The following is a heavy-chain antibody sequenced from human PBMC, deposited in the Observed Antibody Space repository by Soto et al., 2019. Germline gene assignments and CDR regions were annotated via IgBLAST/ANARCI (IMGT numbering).Heavy chain of an antibody. V-gene: IGHV1-2*04. CDR3: ARDCSSTSCYWVRPYYYYMDV. D-gene: IGHD2-2*01. J-gene: IGHJ6*03. CDR1: GYTFTGYY. CDR2: INLNSGGT. Sequence: ASVKVSCKASGYTFTGYYMHWVRQAPGQGLEWMGWINLNSGGTNYAQKFQGWVTMTRDTSISTAYIELSSLRSEDTAVYYCARDCSSTSCYWVRPYYYYMDVWGKGTTVTVSS.